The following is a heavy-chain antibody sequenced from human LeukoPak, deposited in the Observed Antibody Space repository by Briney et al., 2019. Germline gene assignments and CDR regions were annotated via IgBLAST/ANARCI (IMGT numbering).Heavy chain of an antibody. CDR2: VSGSGSVT. CDR1: GFTFSSYA. CDR3: ATRITAAGFDY. Sequence: GGSLRLSCAASGFTFSSYAMTWARQAPGKGLEWVSAVSGSGSVTYYTDSVKGRFTISRDNSKNTLYLQMNSLRAEDTAVYYCATRITAAGFDYWGQGTLVTVSS. D-gene: IGHD6-13*01. V-gene: IGHV3-23*01. J-gene: IGHJ4*02.